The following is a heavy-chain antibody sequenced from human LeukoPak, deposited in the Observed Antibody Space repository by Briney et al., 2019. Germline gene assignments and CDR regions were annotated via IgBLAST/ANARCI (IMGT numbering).Heavy chain of an antibody. Sequence: ASVKVSCKASGYTFTGYCMHWVRQAPGQGLEWMGWINPNSGGTNYAQKFQGRVTMTRDTSISTAYMELSRLRSDDTAVYYCARDLYSSSWYWVYWGQGTLVTVSS. V-gene: IGHV1-2*02. J-gene: IGHJ4*02. D-gene: IGHD6-13*01. CDR3: ARDLYSSSWYWVY. CDR2: INPNSGGT. CDR1: GYTFTGYC.